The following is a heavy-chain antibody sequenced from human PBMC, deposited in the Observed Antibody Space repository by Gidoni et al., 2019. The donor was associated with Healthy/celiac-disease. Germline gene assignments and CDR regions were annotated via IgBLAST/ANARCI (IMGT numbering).Heavy chain of an antibody. V-gene: IGHV3-30-3*01. CDR3: ARPYCSGGSCYSGDAFDI. CDR1: GFTFSSYA. D-gene: IGHD2-15*01. CDR2: IAYDGSNK. J-gene: IGHJ3*02. Sequence: QVQLVESGGGVVQPGRSLRLSCAASGFTFSSYAMHWVPQAPGKGLEWVAGIAYDGSNKYYADSVKGRVTISRDNSKNTLYLQMNSLRAEDTAVYYCARPYCSGGSCYSGDAFDIWGQGTMVTVSS.